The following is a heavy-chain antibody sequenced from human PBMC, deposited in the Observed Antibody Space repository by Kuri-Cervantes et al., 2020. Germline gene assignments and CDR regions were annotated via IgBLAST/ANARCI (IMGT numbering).Heavy chain of an antibody. J-gene: IGHJ4*02. D-gene: IGHD2-15*01. CDR2: ISSSGSTI. CDR1: GFTFSSYS. V-gene: IGHV3-48*04. Sequence: GGSLRLSCAASGFTFSSYSMNWVRQAPGKGLEWVSYISSSGSTIYYADSVKGRFTISRDNAKNSLYLQMNSLRAEDTAVYYCARDQRGVVVAATPIDYWGQGTLVTVSS. CDR3: ARDQRGVVVAATPIDY.